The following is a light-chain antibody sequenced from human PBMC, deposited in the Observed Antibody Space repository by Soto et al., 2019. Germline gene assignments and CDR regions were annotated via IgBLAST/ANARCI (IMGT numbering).Light chain of an antibody. CDR1: QSLVHSDGNTY. CDR2: KVS. CDR3: LQGTRWPWT. Sequence: DVVMTQSPLSLPVTLGQPASISCRSSQSLVHSDGNTYLNWFRQRPGQSPRRLIHKVSDRDSGVPDRFSGSGSGTDFTLKISRVEAEDVGVYYCLQGTRWPWTSGQGTKVEIK. J-gene: IGKJ1*01. V-gene: IGKV2-30*02.